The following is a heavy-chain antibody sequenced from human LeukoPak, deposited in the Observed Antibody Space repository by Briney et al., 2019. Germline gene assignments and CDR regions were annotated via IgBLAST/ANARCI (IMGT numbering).Heavy chain of an antibody. CDR2: ISNDGSTK. J-gene: IGHJ4*02. CDR1: GFTFSSYG. V-gene: IGHV3-30*03. D-gene: IGHD1-26*01. CDR3: ARDSRSGSYGFHFGY. Sequence: GGSLRLSCTASGFTFSSYGMHWVRQAPGKGLEWVAVISNDGSTKYYADSVKGRFTISRDNSKNTLFLQMNSLRAEDTTIYYCARDSRSGSYGFHFGYWGQGTLVTVSS.